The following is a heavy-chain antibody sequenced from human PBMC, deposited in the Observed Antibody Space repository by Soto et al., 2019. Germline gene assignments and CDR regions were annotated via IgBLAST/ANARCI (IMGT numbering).Heavy chain of an antibody. D-gene: IGHD6-13*01. J-gene: IGHJ4*02. CDR1: GFTFSSYS. V-gene: IGHV3-48*02. CDR3: AISSINWAYYFDF. Sequence: EVHLVESGGGLVQPGGSLRLSCAASGFTFSSYSLNWVRQAPGKGLEWVSYITSSGTTVYYADSVRGRFTISRDNAKNPLYLQMNSLRDVDTTVYYCAISSINWAYYFDFWGQGTLVTVSS. CDR2: ITSSGTTV.